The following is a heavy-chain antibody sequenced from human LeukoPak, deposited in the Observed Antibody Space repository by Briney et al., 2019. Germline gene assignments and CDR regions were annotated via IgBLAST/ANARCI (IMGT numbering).Heavy chain of an antibody. Sequence: SETLSLTCTVAGGSISSYYWSWIRQPPGKGLEWIGYIYYSGSTNYNPSLKSRVTISVHTSKNQFSLKLSSVTAADTAVYYCARHFFRHDAFDIWGQGTMVTVSS. CDR3: ARHFFRHDAFDI. V-gene: IGHV4-59*08. J-gene: IGHJ3*02. CDR2: IYYSGST. D-gene: IGHD2/OR15-2a*01. CDR1: GGSISSYY.